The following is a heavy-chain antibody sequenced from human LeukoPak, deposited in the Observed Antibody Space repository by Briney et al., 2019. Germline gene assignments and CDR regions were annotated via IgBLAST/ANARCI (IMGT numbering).Heavy chain of an antibody. J-gene: IGHJ6*03. Sequence: GGSLRLSCAASGFTFSSYWMSWVRQAPGKGLEWVANIKKDGSEKYYVDSVKGRFTIFRDNAKNSLYLQMNSLRAEDTAVYYCASRYYSGWYYYYYYMDVWGKGTTVTVSS. CDR2: IKKDGSEK. CDR3: ASRYYSGWYYYYYYMDV. CDR1: GFTFSSYW. D-gene: IGHD6-19*01. V-gene: IGHV3-7*01.